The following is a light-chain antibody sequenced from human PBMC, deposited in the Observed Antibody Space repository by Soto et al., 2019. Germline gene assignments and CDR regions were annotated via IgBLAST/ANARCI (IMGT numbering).Light chain of an antibody. J-gene: IGLJ2*01. V-gene: IGLV2-8*01. Sequence: QSALTQPPSASGSPGQSVTISCTGTSSDVGGYNYVSWYQQHPGKAPKLMIYEVSKRPSGVPDRCSGSKSGNTASLTVSGLQAEDEADYYCSSYAGSANLVFGGGTQLTVL. CDR3: SSYAGSANLV. CDR2: EVS. CDR1: SSDVGGYNY.